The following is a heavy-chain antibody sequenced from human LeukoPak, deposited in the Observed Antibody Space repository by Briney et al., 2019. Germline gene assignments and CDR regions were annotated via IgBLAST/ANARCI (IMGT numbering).Heavy chain of an antibody. V-gene: IGHV3-9*01. CDR3: AKDMPRFSTMIVVAPLVAFDI. Sequence: GGSLRLSCAASGFTFDDYAMHWVRQAPGKGLEWVSGISWNSGSIGYADSVKGRFTISRDNAKNSLYLQMNSLRAEDTALYYCAKDMPRFSTMIVVAPLVAFDIWGQGTMVTVSS. J-gene: IGHJ3*02. CDR2: ISWNSGSI. D-gene: IGHD3-22*01. CDR1: GFTFDDYA.